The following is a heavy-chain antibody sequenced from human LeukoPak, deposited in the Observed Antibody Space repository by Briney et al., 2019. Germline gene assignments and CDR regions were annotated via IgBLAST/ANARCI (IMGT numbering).Heavy chain of an antibody. D-gene: IGHD2-2*01. CDR2: ISGSTGST. CDR1: GFTFSNYA. Sequence: PGGSLRLSCAASGFTFSNYAMGGVRQAPGKGLDWVSAISGSTGSTYYADSVKGRFTISRDNSKNTLYLQMNRLRAEDTAVYYCATSSGGYCSSTSCYAGYWGQGTLVTVSS. J-gene: IGHJ4*02. V-gene: IGHV3-23*01. CDR3: ATSSGGYCSSTSCYAGY.